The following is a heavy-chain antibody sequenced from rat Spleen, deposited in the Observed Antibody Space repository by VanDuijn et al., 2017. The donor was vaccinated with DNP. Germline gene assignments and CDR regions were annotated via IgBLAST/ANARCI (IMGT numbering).Heavy chain of an antibody. V-gene: IGHV2-72*01. CDR3: ARDSYPGIGDY. CDR1: GFSLTSNG. D-gene: IGHD1-4*01. Sequence: QVQLEESGPGLMQPSETLSLTCTVSGFSLTSNGVGWVRQPLGKGLVWMGTIWAGGNTNYNSAVQSRLSISRDTSKSQVFLEMNSLQTEDTATYYCARDSYPGIGDYWGQGVMVTVSS. J-gene: IGHJ2*01. CDR2: IWAGGNT.